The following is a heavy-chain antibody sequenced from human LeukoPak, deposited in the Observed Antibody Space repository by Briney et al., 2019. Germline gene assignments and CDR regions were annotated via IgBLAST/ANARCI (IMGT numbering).Heavy chain of an antibody. CDR2: ISYDGSNK. CDR3: ARDRGSSWNWFDP. V-gene: IGHV3-30*04. J-gene: IGHJ5*02. D-gene: IGHD6-13*01. Sequence: PGGSLRLSCAASGFTFSSYAMHWVRQAPGKGLEWVAVISYDGSNKYYADSVKGRFTISRDNSKNTLYLQMNSLRAEDTAVYYCARDRGSSWNWFDPWGQGTLVTVSS. CDR1: GFTFSSYA.